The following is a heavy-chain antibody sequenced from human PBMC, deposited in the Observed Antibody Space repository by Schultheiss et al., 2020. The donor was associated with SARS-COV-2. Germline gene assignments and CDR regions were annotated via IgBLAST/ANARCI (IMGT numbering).Heavy chain of an antibody. CDR2: IYHSGST. Sequence: SQTLSLTCTVSGGSISSYYWGWIRQPPGKGLEWIGYIYHSGSTYYNPSLKSRVTISVDRSKNQFSLKLSSVTAADTAVYYCARATMVRGVPFDPWGQGTLVTVSS. D-gene: IGHD3-10*01. CDR1: GGSISSYY. V-gene: IGHV4-59*12. CDR3: ARATMVRGVPFDP. J-gene: IGHJ5*02.